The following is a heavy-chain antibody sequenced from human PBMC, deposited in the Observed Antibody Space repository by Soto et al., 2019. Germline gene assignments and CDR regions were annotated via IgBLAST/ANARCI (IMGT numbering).Heavy chain of an antibody. CDR3: ARDRVTTVTRWYFDL. CDR2: ISYDGSNT. V-gene: IGHV3-30-3*01. D-gene: IGHD4-17*01. Sequence: QVQLVESGGGVVQPGRSLRLSCAASGFTFSSYSMHLVRQAPGKGMSWVAVISYDGSNTYYADSVKGRFTISRDNSKNTLYLQMNSLRAEDTAVYSCARDRVTTVTRWYFDLWGRGTLVTVSS. J-gene: IGHJ2*01. CDR1: GFTFSSYS.